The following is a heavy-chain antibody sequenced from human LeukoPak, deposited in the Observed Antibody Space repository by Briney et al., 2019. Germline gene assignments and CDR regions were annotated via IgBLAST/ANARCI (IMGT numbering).Heavy chain of an antibody. CDR2: IIPIFGTA. Sequence: GASVKVSCKASGGTFSSYAISWVRQAPGQGLEWMGGIIPIFGTANYAQKFQGRVTITTDKSTSTAYMELSSLRSEDTAVYYCARYLPVEMATKSPGAFDIWGQGTMVTVSS. D-gene: IGHD5-24*01. V-gene: IGHV1-69*05. CDR1: GGTFSSYA. J-gene: IGHJ3*02. CDR3: ARYLPVEMATKSPGAFDI.